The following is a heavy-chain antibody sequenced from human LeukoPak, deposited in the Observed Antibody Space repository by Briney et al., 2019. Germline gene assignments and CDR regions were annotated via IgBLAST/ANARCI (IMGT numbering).Heavy chain of an antibody. V-gene: IGHV4-61*02. CDR3: ARGYDWNYILAL. D-gene: IGHD1-7*01. CDR1: GGSISSGSYY. Sequence: PSETLSLTCTVSGGSISSGSYYWSWIRQPAGKGLEWIGRVYTTGSTNYNPSLKSRVTISLDTSKNQFSLKLSSVTAADTAVYYCARGYDWNYILALWGQGTLVTVSS. J-gene: IGHJ4*02. CDR2: VYTTGST.